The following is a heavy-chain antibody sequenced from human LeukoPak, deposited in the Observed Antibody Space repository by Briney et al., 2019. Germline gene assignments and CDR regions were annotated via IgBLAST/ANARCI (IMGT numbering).Heavy chain of an antibody. CDR2: IRYDGSNK. CDR1: GFTFSSYG. D-gene: IGHD3-3*01. V-gene: IGHV3-33*08. J-gene: IGHJ6*03. CDR3: ARLNYDFWSGVWEGYYMDV. Sequence: GRSLRLSCAASGFTFSSYGMHWVRQAPGKGLEWVAFIRYDGSNKYYADSVKGRFTISRDNSKNTLYLQVNSLRAEDTAVYYCARLNYDFWSGVWEGYYMDVWGKGTTVTVSS.